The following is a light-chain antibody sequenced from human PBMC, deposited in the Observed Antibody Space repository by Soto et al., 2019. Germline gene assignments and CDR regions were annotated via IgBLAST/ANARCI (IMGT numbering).Light chain of an antibody. CDR3: ASWDDSLNGYV. J-gene: IGLJ1*01. V-gene: IGLV1-44*01. CDR1: SSNIGSNT. Sequence: SALTQPPSASGTPGQRVTISCSGSSSNIGSNTVNWYHQFPGTAPKLLIYSNNQRPSGVPDRFSGSKSGTSASLAISGLQSEDEADYYCASWDDSLNGYVFGTGTKVTVL. CDR2: SNN.